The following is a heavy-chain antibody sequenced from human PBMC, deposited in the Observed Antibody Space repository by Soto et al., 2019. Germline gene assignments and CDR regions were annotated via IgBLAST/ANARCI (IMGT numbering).Heavy chain of an antibody. J-gene: IGHJ6*02. CDR1: GYTFSDFY. CDR2: INPKSGGT. CDR3: ARALSRLIPGGSYGMDV. Sequence: QVLLVQSGAEVKKPGASVKVSCKASGYTFSDFYIHWVRQAPGQGLEWMGWINPKSGGTNYAQKFQDSVTMTRDTSTRTVYTEPSSLRSDDSAVYYCARALSRLIPGGSYGMDVWGQGTTVTVSS. V-gene: IGHV1-2*04. D-gene: IGHD3-16*01.